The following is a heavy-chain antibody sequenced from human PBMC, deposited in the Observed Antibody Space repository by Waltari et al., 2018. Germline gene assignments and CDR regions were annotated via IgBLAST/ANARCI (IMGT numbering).Heavy chain of an antibody. J-gene: IGHJ5*01. CDR1: GVSISSGDYV. D-gene: IGHD4-17*01. CDR2: IYYSENT. V-gene: IGHV4-30-4*08. CDR3: ARQRNNYGDSDS. Sequence: QVQLQESGPGLLKPSQTLSLTCTVSGVSISSGDYVWTWIRQPPGKALEWIGCIYYSENTYYNPSLQSRVSISIDTSKNQFSLKLSSVTAADTAVYYCARQRNNYGDSDSWGQGTLVTVSS.